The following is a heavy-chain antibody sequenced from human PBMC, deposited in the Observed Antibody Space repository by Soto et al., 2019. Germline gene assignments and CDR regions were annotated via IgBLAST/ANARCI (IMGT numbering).Heavy chain of an antibody. D-gene: IGHD1-26*01. V-gene: IGHV3-23*01. Sequence: PGGSLRLSCAASGFTFSSYAMSWVRQAPGKGLEWVSAISGSGGSTYYADSVKGRFTISRDNSKNTLYLQMNSLRAEDTAVYYCAKDPEWELLSNYFDYWGQGTLVTVSS. CDR2: ISGSGGST. CDR3: AKDPEWELLSNYFDY. CDR1: GFTFSSYA. J-gene: IGHJ4*02.